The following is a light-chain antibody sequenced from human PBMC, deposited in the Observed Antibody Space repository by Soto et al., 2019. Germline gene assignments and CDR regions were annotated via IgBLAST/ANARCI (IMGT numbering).Light chain of an antibody. Sequence: QSVLTQPRSVSGSPGRSVTISCTGTNSDVGGYNYVSWYQQYPGKAPKLMISGVSERPSGIPDRFSGSKSGSSATLGVTGLQTGDEADYYCGTWDSDLSAEVFGGGTKLTVL. CDR2: GVS. CDR3: GTWDSDLSAEV. V-gene: IGLV2-11*01. CDR1: NSDVGGYNY. J-gene: IGLJ3*02.